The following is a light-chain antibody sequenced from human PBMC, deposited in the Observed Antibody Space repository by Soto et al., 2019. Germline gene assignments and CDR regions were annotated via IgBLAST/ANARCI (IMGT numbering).Light chain of an antibody. CDR3: QQYQTYST. J-gene: IGKJ5*01. CDR2: DAS. CDR1: QSIRSL. V-gene: IGKV1-5*01. Sequence: DIQMTHSPSTLSSSVVYSVTGTCRASQSIRSLLAWYQQKPGKAPKVLIYDASSLGSGVPSRFSGSGSGTEFTLTISSLQPDDFATYFCQQYQTYSTFGQGTRLEIK.